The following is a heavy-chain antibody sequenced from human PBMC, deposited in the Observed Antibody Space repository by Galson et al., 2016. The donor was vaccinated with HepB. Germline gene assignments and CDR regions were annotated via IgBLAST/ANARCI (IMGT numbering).Heavy chain of an antibody. CDR3: ARDGGGSWSAGMDV. CDR1: GFTFSTYT. V-gene: IGHV3-21*01. Sequence: SLRLSCAASGFTFSTYTMNWVRQTPGKGLGWVSSISSSSSYIYYADSVKGRFTISRDNAKKSLYLQMNSLRVEDTAVYYCARDGGGSWSAGMDVWGQGTTVTVSS. CDR2: ISSSSSYI. J-gene: IGHJ6*02. D-gene: IGHD6-13*01.